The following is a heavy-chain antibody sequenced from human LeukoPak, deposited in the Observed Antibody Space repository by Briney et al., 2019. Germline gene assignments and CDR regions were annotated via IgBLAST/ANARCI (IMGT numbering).Heavy chain of an antibody. J-gene: IGHJ4*02. D-gene: IGHD3-10*01. CDR1: GFTFSSYW. Sequence: PGGSLRLSCAASGFTFSSYWLIWPRQAPGKELEGVANINHAVSEKYYVDSVKGRFTISRDNAKNSLYLQMTKLCAQDMAVCFCAREGTGIWSGFQDHWGQGTLVTVSS. CDR2: INHAVSEK. CDR3: AREGTGIWSGFQDH. V-gene: IGHV3-7*05.